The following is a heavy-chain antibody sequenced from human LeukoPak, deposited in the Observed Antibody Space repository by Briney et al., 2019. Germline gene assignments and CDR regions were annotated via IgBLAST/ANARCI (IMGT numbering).Heavy chain of an antibody. CDR1: GFTFRSYA. J-gene: IGHJ4*02. D-gene: IGHD6-25*01. CDR3: AKLGMYSSGGFDY. V-gene: IGHV3-23*01. Sequence: GGSLRPSCAASGFTFRSYAMSWVRQAPGEGLQWLSAISGSGGSTYYAYSVKGRFTISRDNSKNTLYLQMNSLRAEDTAVYYCAKLGMYSSGGFDYWGQGTLVTVSS. CDR2: ISGSGGST.